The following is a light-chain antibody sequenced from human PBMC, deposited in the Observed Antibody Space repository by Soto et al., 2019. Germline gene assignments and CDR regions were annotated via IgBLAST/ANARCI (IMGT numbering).Light chain of an antibody. CDR2: GAS. J-gene: IGKJ2*01. V-gene: IGKV3-15*01. Sequence: EIVMTQSPVTLSVSPGERATLSCRVSQSVSSNLAWYQQKPGQAPRLLIYGASTRATGIPARFSGSGSGTEFTLTISSLQSEDFAVYYCQQYSNWPPRYTFGQGTKLEIQ. CDR1: QSVSSN. CDR3: QQYSNWPPRYT.